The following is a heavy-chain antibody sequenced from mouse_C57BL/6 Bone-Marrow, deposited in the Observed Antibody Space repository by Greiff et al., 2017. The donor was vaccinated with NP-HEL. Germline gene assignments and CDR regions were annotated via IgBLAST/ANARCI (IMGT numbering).Heavy chain of an antibody. CDR1: GYAFTNYL. CDR3: AITNFWIYYYCSRPVDY. V-gene: IGHV1-54*01. D-gene: IGHD1-1*01. Sequence: VQLQQSGAELVRPGTSVKVSCKASGYAFTNYLIEWVKQRPGQGLEWIGVINPGSGGTNYNEKFKGKATLTADKSSSTAYMQLSSLTSEDSAVYFCAITNFWIYYYCSRPVDYWGQGTTLTVSA. CDR2: INPGSGGT. J-gene: IGHJ2*01.